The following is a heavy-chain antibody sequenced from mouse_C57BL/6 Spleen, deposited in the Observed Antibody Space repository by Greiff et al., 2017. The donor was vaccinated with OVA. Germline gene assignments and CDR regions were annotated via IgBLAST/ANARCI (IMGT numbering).Heavy chain of an antibody. V-gene: IGHV5-4*03. CDR3: AKVLYYGSSLFYAMDY. CDR1: GFTFSSYA. CDR2: ISDGGSYT. Sequence: DVKLVESGGGLVKPGGSLKLSCAASGFTFSSYAMSWVRQTPEKRLEWVATISDGGSYTYYPDNVKGRFTISRDNAKNNLYLQMSHLKSEDTAMYYCAKVLYYGSSLFYAMDYWGQGTSVTVSS. J-gene: IGHJ4*01. D-gene: IGHD1-1*01.